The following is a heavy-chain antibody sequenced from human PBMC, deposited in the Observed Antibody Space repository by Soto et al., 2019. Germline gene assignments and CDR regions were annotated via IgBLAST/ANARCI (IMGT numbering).Heavy chain of an antibody. Sequence: EVQLLESGGGLVQPGGSLRLSCAASGFTFSSYAMWWVRQAPGKGLECVSAISGGGETTYYADSVKGRFTISRDNSKNTLSLQMNSLRAEDTAVYYCAFNSGSGSYYFDYWGQGTVVTVSS. CDR2: ISGGGETT. CDR1: GFTFSSYA. CDR3: AFNSGSGSYYFDY. J-gene: IGHJ4*02. D-gene: IGHD3-10*01. V-gene: IGHV3-23*01.